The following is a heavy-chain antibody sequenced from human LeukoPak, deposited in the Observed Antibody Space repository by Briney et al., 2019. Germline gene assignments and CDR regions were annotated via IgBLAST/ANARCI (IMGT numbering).Heavy chain of an antibody. J-gene: IGHJ4*02. Sequence: SGPALVKPTQTLTLTCTFSGFSLSTSGMCVSWIRQPLGKALEWLARIDWDDDKYYSTSLKTRLTISKDTSKNQVVLTMTNMDPVDTATYYCARKSGDSSGYYFDYWGQGTLVTVSS. D-gene: IGHD3-22*01. CDR2: IDWDDDK. CDR3: ARKSGDSSGYYFDY. CDR1: GFSLSTSGMC. V-gene: IGHV2-70*11.